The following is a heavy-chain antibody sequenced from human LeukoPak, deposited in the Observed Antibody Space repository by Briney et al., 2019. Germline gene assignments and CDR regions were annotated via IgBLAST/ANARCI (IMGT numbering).Heavy chain of an antibody. J-gene: IGHJ4*02. CDR2: INPNSGGT. CDR3: ARGSRRYSSSWYGVY. D-gene: IGHD6-13*01. V-gene: IGHV1-2*06. Sequence: ASVKVSCKASGYTLTGYYMHWVRQAPGQGLEWMGRINPNSGGTNYAQKFQGRVTMTRDTSISTAYMELSRLRSDDTAVYYCARGSRRYSSSWYGVYWGQGTLVTVSS. CDR1: GYTLTGYY.